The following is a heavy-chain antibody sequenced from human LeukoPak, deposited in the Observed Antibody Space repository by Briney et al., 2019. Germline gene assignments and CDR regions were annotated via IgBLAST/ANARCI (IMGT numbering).Heavy chain of an antibody. J-gene: IGHJ3*02. CDR2: ISSSNNYI. CDR1: GFTFSSYS. CDR3: ARDFLVVNAFDI. V-gene: IGHV3-21*01. Sequence: GGSLRLSCAASGFTFSSYSMNWVRQAPGKGLEWVSSISSSNNYIYYADSVKGRFTISRDNAQNSLYLQMDTLRAEDTAVYYCARDFLVVNAFDIWGQGTMVTVSS. D-gene: IGHD2-15*01.